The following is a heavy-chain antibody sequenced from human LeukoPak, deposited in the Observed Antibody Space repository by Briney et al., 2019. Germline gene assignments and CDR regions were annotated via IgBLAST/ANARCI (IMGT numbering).Heavy chain of an antibody. V-gene: IGHV3-48*03. CDR2: ISSSGSTI. CDR3: ARGELTVTTGALDY. J-gene: IGHJ4*02. CDR1: GFTFSSYE. D-gene: IGHD4-17*01. Sequence: GGSLRLSCAASGFTFSSYEMNWVRQAPGKGLEWVSYISSSGSTIYYADSVKGRFTISRDDAKNSLYLQMNSLRAEDTAVYYCARGELTVTTGALDYWGQGTLVTVSS.